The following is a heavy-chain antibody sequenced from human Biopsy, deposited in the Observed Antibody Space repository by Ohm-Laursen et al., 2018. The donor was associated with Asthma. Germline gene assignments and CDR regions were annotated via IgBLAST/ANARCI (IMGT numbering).Heavy chain of an antibody. CDR2: ISVYNGNT. Sequence: SVKVSCKTSGYTFNSAGITWVRQAPGQGLEWMGWISVYNGNTRFAQNLQGRVTMITDTSTSTAYMELRSLRSDDTAVYFCARAGECSHYYGIDVWGQGTTVTVS. CDR1: GYTFNSAG. V-gene: IGHV1-18*01. CDR3: ARAGECSHYYGIDV. J-gene: IGHJ6*02. D-gene: IGHD3-16*01.